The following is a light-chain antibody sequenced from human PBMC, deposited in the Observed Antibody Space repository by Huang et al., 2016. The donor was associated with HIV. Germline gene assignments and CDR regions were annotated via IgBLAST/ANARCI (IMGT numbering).Light chain of an antibody. V-gene: IGKV1-39*01. Sequence: DIQMTQSPSSLSASVGDRVTITCRASQSISSYLTWYKQKPGKAPKLLIYAASSLQIGVPSRFSGSGSGTDFTLTISSLQPEDFATYYCQQSYSTLRYTFGQGTKLEIK. CDR2: AAS. CDR3: QQSYSTLRYT. J-gene: IGKJ2*01. CDR1: QSISSY.